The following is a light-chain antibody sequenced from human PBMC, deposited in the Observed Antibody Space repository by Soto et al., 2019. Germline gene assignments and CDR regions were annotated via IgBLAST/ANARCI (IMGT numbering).Light chain of an antibody. J-gene: IGKJ4*02. CDR3: QQCYRGWK. CDR2: DAS. V-gene: IGKV1-5*01. Sequence: DIPVSQSPFTLSGSLPQTVTINCRASQSIGRFLAWYQHQPGKAPKLLIYDASTLESGVPSRFSGTGSGTEFTFSITSLQPEEFGTYYCQQCYRGWKFGEGAKVEIK. CDR1: QSIGRF.